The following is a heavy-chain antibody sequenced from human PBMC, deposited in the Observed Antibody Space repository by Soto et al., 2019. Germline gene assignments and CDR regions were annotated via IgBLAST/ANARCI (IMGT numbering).Heavy chain of an antibody. CDR3: AKRTSRHYGNWFDS. J-gene: IGHJ5*01. CDR1: GGSFSGYY. V-gene: IGHV4-34*01. D-gene: IGHD3-10*01. CDR2: INHSGST. Sequence: KPSETLSLTCAVYGGSFSGYYWSWIRQPPGKGLEWIGEINHSGSTNYNPSLKSRVTISVDTSKNQFSLKLSSVTAADTAVYYCAKRTSRHYGNWFDSWGQGTLVPVSS.